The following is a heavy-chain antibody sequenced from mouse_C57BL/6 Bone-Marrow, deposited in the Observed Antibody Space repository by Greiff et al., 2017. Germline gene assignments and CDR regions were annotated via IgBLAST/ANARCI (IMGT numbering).Heavy chain of an antibody. CDR2: IDPSDSYT. Sequence: VQLQQPGAELVMPGASVKLSCKASGYTFTSYWMHWVKQRPGQGLEWIGEIDPSDSYTNYNQQFKGKSTLTVDKSSSTAYMQLSSLTSEYSAVYYCARRGYGSSYDWNFDVWGTGTTVTVSS. CDR3: ARRGYGSSYDWNFDV. V-gene: IGHV1-69*01. CDR1: GYTFTSYW. D-gene: IGHD1-1*01. J-gene: IGHJ1*03.